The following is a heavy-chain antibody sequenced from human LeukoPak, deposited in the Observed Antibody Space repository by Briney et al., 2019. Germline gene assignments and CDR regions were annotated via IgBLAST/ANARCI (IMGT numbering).Heavy chain of an antibody. D-gene: IGHD3-22*01. CDR3: ARGRGYYYDSSGYGTFIDY. CDR2: INSDGSST. Sequence: PGGSLRLSCAASGFTFSSYWMHWVRQAPGKGLVWVSRINSDGSSTSYADSVKGRFTISRDNAKNTLYLQMNSLRAEDTAVYYCARGRGYYYDSSGYGTFIDYWGQGTLVTVSS. CDR1: GFTFSSYW. V-gene: IGHV3-74*01. J-gene: IGHJ4*02.